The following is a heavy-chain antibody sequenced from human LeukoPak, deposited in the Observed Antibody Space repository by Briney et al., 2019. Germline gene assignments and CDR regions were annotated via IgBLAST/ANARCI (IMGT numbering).Heavy chain of an antibody. V-gene: IGHV1-2*02. J-gene: IGHJ4*02. CDR2: INPNIGGA. Sequence: ASVKVSCKASGYTFTGYYMHWVRQSPGQGLEGMGWINPNIGGANYAQKFQGRVTMTRDTSISTAYMELSRLRSDDTAVYYCARAHTPYRWYYDSSGCFDYWGQGTLVTVSS. CDR3: ARAHTPYRWYYDSSGCFDY. CDR1: GYTFTGYY. D-gene: IGHD3-22*01.